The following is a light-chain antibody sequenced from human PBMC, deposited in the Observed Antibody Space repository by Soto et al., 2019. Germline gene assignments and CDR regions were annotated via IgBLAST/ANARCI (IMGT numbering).Light chain of an antibody. CDR2: GAS. J-gene: IGKJ1*01. Sequence: EIVMTQSPVTLSVSPGERATLSCRASQSVSSNLAWYQQKPGQAPRLLIYGASTRATGIPARFSGSGSGTEFTLTISSLQSEDFAVYYCQQYNNWRGTFGQGTKVEIK. CDR3: QQYNNWRGT. CDR1: QSVSSN. V-gene: IGKV3-15*01.